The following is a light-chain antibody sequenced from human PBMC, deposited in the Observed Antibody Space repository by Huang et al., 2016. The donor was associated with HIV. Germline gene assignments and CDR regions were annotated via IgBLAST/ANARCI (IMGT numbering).Light chain of an antibody. J-gene: IGKJ3*01. CDR2: GAS. CDR3: QQYNKWPRT. CDR1: QSVTCN. Sequence: EIVMTQSPATLSVSPGERATLSCRASQSVTCNLAWYQHKPGQPPMLLIYGASTRASGAAARFNASGSGTEFTLTINSLQSEDFAVYYCQQYNKWPRTFGPGTKVDVK. V-gene: IGKV3-15*01.